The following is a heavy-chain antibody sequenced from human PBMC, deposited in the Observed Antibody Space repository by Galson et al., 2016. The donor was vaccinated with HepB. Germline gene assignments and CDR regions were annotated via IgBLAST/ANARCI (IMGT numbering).Heavy chain of an antibody. V-gene: IGHV3-23*01. D-gene: IGHD6-19*01. CDR2: ISGSGGRT. CDR3: TKDRRIAVAGVGAS. J-gene: IGHJ5*02. Sequence: SLRLSCAASGFTFSTYAMGWVRQAPGKGLDWVSSISGSGGRTFYADSVKGRFTISRDNSKDTLYLQMNSLRAEDTAIYYCTKDRRIAVAGVGASWGQGTLVTVSS. CDR1: GFTFSTYA.